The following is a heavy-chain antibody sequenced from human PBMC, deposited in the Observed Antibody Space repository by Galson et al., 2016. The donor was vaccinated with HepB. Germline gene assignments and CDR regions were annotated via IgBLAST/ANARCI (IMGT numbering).Heavy chain of an antibody. D-gene: IGHD6-6*01. Sequence: SLRLSCAASGFSVSSGYMNWVRQAPGKGLEWVSVLYSGGSSYYTDSVKGRFTISRDNSENTLYLQMNSLRGEDTAVYYCARDPSEGYYYMDVWGKGTTVTVSS. J-gene: IGHJ6*03. CDR1: GFSVSSGY. V-gene: IGHV3-53*01. CDR2: LYSGGSS. CDR3: ARDPSEGYYYMDV.